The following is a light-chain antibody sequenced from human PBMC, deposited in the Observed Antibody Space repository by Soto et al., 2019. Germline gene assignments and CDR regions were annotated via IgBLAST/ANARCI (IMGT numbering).Light chain of an antibody. CDR3: QQYKNLPPHT. Sequence: IVMTQSPATLSVSPGETATLSSRARQSVTSIVAWYQHEPGQGPRLLIYGAFTRATGIPARFRGSGSGTEFTLTISSLQSEYFAVDYFQQYKNLPPHTCGGGTKVEIK. CDR2: GAF. V-gene: IGKV3-15*01. J-gene: IGKJ4*01. CDR1: QSVTSI.